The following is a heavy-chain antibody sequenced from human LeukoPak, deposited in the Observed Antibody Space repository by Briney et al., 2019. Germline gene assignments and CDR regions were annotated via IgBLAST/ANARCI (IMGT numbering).Heavy chain of an antibody. D-gene: IGHD3-10*01. CDR3: ARDQYYYGSGSYLFDP. CDR2: IYYSGST. Sequence: SETLSHTCTVSGGSISSYYWSWIRQPPGKGLEWIGYIYYSGSTNYNPSLKSRVTISVDTSKNQFSLKLSSVTAADTAVYYCARDQYYYGSGSYLFDPWGQGTLVTVSS. J-gene: IGHJ5*02. V-gene: IGHV4-59*01. CDR1: GGSISSYY.